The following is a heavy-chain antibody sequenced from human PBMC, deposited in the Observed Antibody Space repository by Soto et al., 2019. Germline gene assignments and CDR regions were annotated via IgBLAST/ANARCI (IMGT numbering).Heavy chain of an antibody. CDR2: ISGNDART. Sequence: EVQVLESGGTLVQPGGSLRLSCAASGFTFSSYGMNWVRQAPGKGLEWVSDISGNDARTHYADSVKGRFTISRDNSKNPLYLQRNSLRTEDTAIYYCAKIVYFDSSGFNDYWGQGTLVTVSS. CDR1: GFTFSSYG. CDR3: AKIVYFDSSGFNDY. D-gene: IGHD3-22*01. J-gene: IGHJ4*02. V-gene: IGHV3-23*01.